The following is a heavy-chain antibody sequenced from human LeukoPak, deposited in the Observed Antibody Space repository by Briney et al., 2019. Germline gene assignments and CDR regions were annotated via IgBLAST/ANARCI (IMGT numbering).Heavy chain of an antibody. J-gene: IGHJ4*02. D-gene: IGHD3-22*01. CDR1: GFSLSTSRVG. CDR2: IYGNDDE. Sequence: SGPTLVNPTQTLTLTCTFSGFSLSTSRVGVGWIRQPPGKALEWLALIYGNDDERYSSSLKSRLSITKDTSKNQVVLIMTNMDPVDTATYYCAHSLNGYDSVDFEYWGQGTLVTVSS. V-gene: IGHV2-5*01. CDR3: AHSLNGYDSVDFEY.